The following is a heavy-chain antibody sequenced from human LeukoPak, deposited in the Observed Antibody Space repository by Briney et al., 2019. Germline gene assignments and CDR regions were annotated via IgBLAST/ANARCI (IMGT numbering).Heavy chain of an antibody. Sequence: GESLKISCEASGYSFTNYWIAWVRQMPGKGLEWMGIMYPHDSDTRYNPSFRGQVTISADKSISTAYLQWSSLRASDTAMYYCTRHLRKQPWSRHYSESSSYRAPDAFDIWGQGTMVSVSS. D-gene: IGHD3-22*01. CDR1: GYSFTNYW. CDR2: MYPHDSDT. CDR3: TRHLRKQPWSRHYSESSSYRAPDAFDI. J-gene: IGHJ3*02. V-gene: IGHV5-51*01.